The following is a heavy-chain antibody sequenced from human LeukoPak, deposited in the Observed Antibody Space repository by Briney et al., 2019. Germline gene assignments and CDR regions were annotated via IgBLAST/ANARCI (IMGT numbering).Heavy chain of an antibody. V-gene: IGHV4-39*07. D-gene: IGHD1-26*01. CDR3: ARADSGSYYRPRWEAFDI. CDR1: GGSISSSSYY. CDR2: IYYSGST. J-gene: IGHJ3*02. Sequence: PSETLSLTCTVSGGSISSSSYYWGWIRQPPGKGLEWIGSIYYSGSTYYNPSLKSRVTISVDTSKNQFSLKLSSVTAADTAVYYCARADSGSYYRPRWEAFDIWGQGTMVTVSS.